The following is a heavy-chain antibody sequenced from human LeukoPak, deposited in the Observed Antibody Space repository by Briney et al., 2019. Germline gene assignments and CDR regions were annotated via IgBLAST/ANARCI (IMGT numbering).Heavy chain of an antibody. D-gene: IGHD6-13*01. CDR3: SRGREYISNWNPFDF. CDR2: INGHGNTT. J-gene: IGHJ4*01. V-gene: IGHV3-74*01. Sequence: PGGSLRLSCAASGFTLSNYWMHWVRHVPGKGLVWVSSINGHGNTTKYADSVRGRFTISRDNAKNTLFLQMYSLRADDTAAYFCSRGREYISNWNPFDFWGHGTLVTVSS. CDR1: GFTLSNYW.